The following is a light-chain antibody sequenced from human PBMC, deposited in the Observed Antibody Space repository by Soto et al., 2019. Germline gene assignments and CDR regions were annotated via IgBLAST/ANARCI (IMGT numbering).Light chain of an antibody. J-gene: IGLJ1*01. CDR1: SSNIESNT. Sequence: QSVLTQPPSASGTPGQRVTISCSGSSSNIESNTVYWYQQLPGMAPRLLIHTNDRRPPGVPDRFSGSKSGTSASLAISGLQSEDEADYYCLAWDDSLNGNLFGTGTKVTV. CDR3: LAWDDSLNGNL. V-gene: IGLV1-44*01. CDR2: TND.